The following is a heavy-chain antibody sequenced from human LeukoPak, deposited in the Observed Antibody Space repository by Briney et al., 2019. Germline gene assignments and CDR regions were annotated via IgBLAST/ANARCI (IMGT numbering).Heavy chain of an antibody. V-gene: IGHV3-30*02. CDR1: GFTFSNYG. J-gene: IGHJ6*02. Sequence: GGSLRLSCAASGFTFSNYGMHWVRQAPDKGLEGVAFLQNHGGDIHYAGSVEGRFTISRDNSKNTLYLQMNSLRPEDTAVYYCARDTSVCSSTSCRNYYYYGMDVWGQGTTVTVSS. CDR2: LQNHGGDI. D-gene: IGHD2-2*01. CDR3: ARDTSVCSSTSCRNYYYYGMDV.